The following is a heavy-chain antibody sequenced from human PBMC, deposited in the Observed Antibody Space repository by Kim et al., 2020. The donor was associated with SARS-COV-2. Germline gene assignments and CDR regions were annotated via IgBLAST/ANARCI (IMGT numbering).Heavy chain of an antibody. CDR2: ISWNSGSI. V-gene: IGHV3-9*01. CDR1: GFTFGDYA. Sequence: GGSLRLSCAASGFTFGDYAMHWVRQAPGKGLEWVSGISWNSGSIGYADSVKGRFTISRDNAKNSLYLQMNSLRAEDTALYYCAKDIVPAAAGLGAFDIWGQGTMVTVSS. J-gene: IGHJ3*02. CDR3: AKDIVPAAAGLGAFDI. D-gene: IGHD2-2*01.